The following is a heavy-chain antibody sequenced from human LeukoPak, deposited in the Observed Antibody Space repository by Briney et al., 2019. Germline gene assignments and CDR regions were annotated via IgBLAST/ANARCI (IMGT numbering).Heavy chain of an antibody. D-gene: IGHD3-16*01. CDR2: ISGRGGST. J-gene: IGHJ5*02. V-gene: IGHV3-23*01. Sequence: DLVSAISGRGGSTYYAASVKGRFTISRDNSKNTLYLQMNSLRAEDTAVYYCAKGYEWFDPWGQGTLVTVSS. CDR3: AKGYEWFDP.